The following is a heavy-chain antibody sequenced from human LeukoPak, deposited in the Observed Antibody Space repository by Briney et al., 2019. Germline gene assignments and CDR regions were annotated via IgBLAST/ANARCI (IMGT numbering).Heavy chain of an antibody. J-gene: IGHJ4*02. CDR3: ARGSVGGGNYFDY. CDR2: ISSDSSYI. V-gene: IGHV3-21*01. CDR1: GFTFSSYI. D-gene: IGHD3-16*01. Sequence: GGSLRLSCAASGFTFSSYIMNWVRQTPGKGLEWVSSISSDSSYIYYADSVKGRFTISRDNAKNSLYLQMNSLRAEDTAVYYCARGSVGGGNYFDYWGQGTLVTVSS.